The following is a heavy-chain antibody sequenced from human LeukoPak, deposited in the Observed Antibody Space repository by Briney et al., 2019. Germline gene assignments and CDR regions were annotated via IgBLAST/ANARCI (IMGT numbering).Heavy chain of an antibody. D-gene: IGHD1-1*01. CDR2: ISYDGSNK. CDR3: ATEGNADAFDV. CDR1: GFTFSSYA. V-gene: IGHV3-30-3*01. J-gene: IGHJ3*01. Sequence: GGSLRLSCAASGFTFSSYAMHWVRQAPGKGLEWVAVISYDGSNKYYADSVKGRFTISRDNSKNTLYLQMNSLRAEDTAVYYCATEGNADAFDVWGQGTMVTVSS.